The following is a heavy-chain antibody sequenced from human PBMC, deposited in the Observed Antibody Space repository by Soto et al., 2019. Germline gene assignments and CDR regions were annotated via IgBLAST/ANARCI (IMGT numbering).Heavy chain of an antibody. CDR1: GFDFRSYG. D-gene: IGHD3-10*01. J-gene: IGHJ4*02. CDR3: VRDSGWPILNFDS. Sequence: QVQLVESGGGVVQPGRSLRLACAASGFDFRSYGIHWVRQAPGRGLEWVAAASYDGSETYYADSAKDRFTVSKEISKNTVFLQMNALRHEDTALYFCVRDSGWPILNFDSWGQGTLVTVSS. CDR2: ASYDGSET. V-gene: IGHV3-30*03.